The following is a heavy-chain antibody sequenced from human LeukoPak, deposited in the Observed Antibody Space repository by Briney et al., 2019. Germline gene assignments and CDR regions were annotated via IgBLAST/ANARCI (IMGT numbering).Heavy chain of an antibody. CDR3: ARTVAGREGFDY. D-gene: IGHD6-19*01. CDR2: INPNSGGT. Sequence: MGWINPNSGGTNYAQKFQGRVTMTRDTSISTAYMELSRLRSDDTAVYYCARTVAGREGFDYWGQGTLVTVSS. J-gene: IGHJ4*02. V-gene: IGHV1-2*02.